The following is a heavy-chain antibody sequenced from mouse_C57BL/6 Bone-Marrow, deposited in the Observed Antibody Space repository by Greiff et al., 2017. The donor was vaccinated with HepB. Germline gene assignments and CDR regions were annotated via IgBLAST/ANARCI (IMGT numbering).Heavy chain of an antibody. CDR2: IRNKANGYTT. J-gene: IGHJ4*01. Sequence: EVMLVESGGGLVQPGGSLSLSCAASGFTFTDYYMSWVRQPPGKALEWLGFIRNKANGYTTEYSASVKGRFTISKDNSQSILYLQMNALRAEDSATYYCARNMGGSSYYAMDYWGQGTSVTVSS. V-gene: IGHV7-3*01. D-gene: IGHD1-1*01. CDR3: ARNMGGSSYYAMDY. CDR1: GFTFTDYY.